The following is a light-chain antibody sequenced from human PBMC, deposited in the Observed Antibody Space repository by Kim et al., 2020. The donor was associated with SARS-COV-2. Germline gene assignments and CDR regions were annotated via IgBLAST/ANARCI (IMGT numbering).Light chain of an antibody. J-gene: IGLJ2*01. CDR3: QAWDSNTVV. V-gene: IGLV3-1*01. Sequence: SYELTQPTSVSVSPGQTASITCSGDKLGDKYACWYQQKSGQSPVLVIYQDSKRPSGIPERISGSNSGNTATLTISGTQAMDEADYYCQAWDSNTVVFGGG. CDR2: QDS. CDR1: KLGDKY.